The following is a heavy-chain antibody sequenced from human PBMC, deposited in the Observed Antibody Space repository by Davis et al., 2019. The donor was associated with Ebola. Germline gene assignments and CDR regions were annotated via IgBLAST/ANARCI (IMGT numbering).Heavy chain of an antibody. V-gene: IGHV3-53*05. CDR1: GFIVSDKY. CDR2: IYRDGRT. D-gene: IGHD2-15*01. CDR3: VKDRFTVVVVHGGFDY. J-gene: IGHJ4*02. Sequence: GGSLRLSCAASGFIVSDKYMSWVRQAPGKGLEWVSVIYRDGRTYHADSVKGRFTISRDNSKDTLYLQMRSLRTEDTAVYYCVKDRFTVVVVHGGFDYWGQGTLVTVSS.